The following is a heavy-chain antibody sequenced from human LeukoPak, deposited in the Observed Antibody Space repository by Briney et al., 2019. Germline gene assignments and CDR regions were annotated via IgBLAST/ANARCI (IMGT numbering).Heavy chain of an antibody. CDR3: AREARLASAAGLDV. V-gene: IGHV4-4*07. CDR1: RGSISGYY. D-gene: IGHD5-12*01. CDR2: LYGSATI. J-gene: IGHJ6*02. Sequence: SETLSLTCIVFRGSISGYYWSWIRQPAGKGLEWIGRLYGSATIKYNPSLRSRLSLSGDTSKNQFSLKLSSVTAADTAVYYCAREARLASAAGLDVWGQGTMVTVS.